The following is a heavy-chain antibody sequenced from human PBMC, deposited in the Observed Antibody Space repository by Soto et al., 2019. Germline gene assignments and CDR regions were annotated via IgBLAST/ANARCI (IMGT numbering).Heavy chain of an antibody. CDR3: ERDSKNFDY. CDR1: GFTFSSSS. Sequence: EVQLVESGGGLVQPGGSLRLSCAASGFTFSSSSMNWVRPAPGNGLELVSYISSSSSPIYYSDSVKGIFTISRDIAKNSLYLQMNSLRAEDTAVYYCERDSKNFDYWGQGTLVTVAS. CDR2: ISSSSSPI. V-gene: IGHV3-48*01. J-gene: IGHJ4*02. D-gene: IGHD6-13*01.